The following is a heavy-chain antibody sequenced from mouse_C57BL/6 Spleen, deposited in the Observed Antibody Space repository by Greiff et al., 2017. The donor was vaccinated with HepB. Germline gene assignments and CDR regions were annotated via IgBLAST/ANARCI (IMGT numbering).Heavy chain of an antibody. CDR1: GYTFTSYW. Sequence: QVQLQQSGAELVMPGASVKLSCKASGYTFTSYWMHWVKQRPGQGLEWIGEIDPSDSYTNYNQKFKGKSTLTVDKASSTAYMQLSSLTSEDSAVYYCARDRANSDWYFDVWGTGTKVTVSS. CDR2: IDPSDSYT. CDR3: ARDRANSDWYFDV. J-gene: IGHJ1*03. D-gene: IGHD3-1*01. V-gene: IGHV1-69*01.